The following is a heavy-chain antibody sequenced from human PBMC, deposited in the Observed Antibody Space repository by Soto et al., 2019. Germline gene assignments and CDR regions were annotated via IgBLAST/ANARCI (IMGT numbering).Heavy chain of an antibody. CDR3: ARGYCSSTSCYTPLSYYYYGMDV. Sequence: SETLSLTCTVSGGSVSSGDYYWSWIRQPPGKGLEWIGYIYYSGSAYYNPSLKSRVTISVDTSKNQFSLKLSSVTAADTAVYYCARGYCSSTSCYTPLSYYYYGMDVWGQGTTVTVSS. J-gene: IGHJ6*02. CDR2: IYYSGSA. V-gene: IGHV4-61*08. CDR1: GGSVSSGDYY. D-gene: IGHD2-2*02.